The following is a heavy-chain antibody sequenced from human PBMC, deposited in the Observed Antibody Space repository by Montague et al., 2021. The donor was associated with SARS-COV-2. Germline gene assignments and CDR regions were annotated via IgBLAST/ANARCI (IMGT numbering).Heavy chain of an antibody. D-gene: IGHD4-23*01. CDR1: GDSVSSNSVS. V-gene: IGHV6-1*01. CDR3: ARLRYYGGNSGFQGLVDY. CDR2: TYYRSKWSN. Sequence: CAISGDSVSSNSVSWNWIRQSPSRGLEWLGRTYYRSKWSNEYALSVKSRITITPDTSKNQLSLKLSSVTAADTAVYYCARLRYYGGNSGFQGLVDYWGQGALVTVSS. J-gene: IGHJ4*02.